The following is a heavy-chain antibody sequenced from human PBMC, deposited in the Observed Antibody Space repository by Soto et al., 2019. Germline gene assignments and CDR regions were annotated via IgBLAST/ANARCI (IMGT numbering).Heavy chain of an antibody. CDR3: ARHGRDYLEWLFLWYFDL. D-gene: IGHD3-3*01. V-gene: IGHV5-10-1*03. J-gene: IGHJ2*01. CDR1: GYSFTSYW. CDR2: IDPSDSYT. Sequence: EVQLVQSGAEVKKPGESLRISCKGSGYSFTSYWISWVRQMPGKGLEWMGRIDPSDSYTNYSPSFQGHVTISADKSISTAYLQWSSLKASDTAMYYCARHGRDYLEWLFLWYFDLWGRGTLVTVSS.